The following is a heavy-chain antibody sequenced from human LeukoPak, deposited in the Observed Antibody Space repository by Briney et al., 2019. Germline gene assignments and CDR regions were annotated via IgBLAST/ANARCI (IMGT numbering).Heavy chain of an antibody. CDR3: ARGETYYYDSSGYYYVWSFDY. CDR1: GGSFSGYY. J-gene: IGHJ4*02. D-gene: IGHD3-22*01. V-gene: IGHV4-34*01. CDR2: INHSGST. Sequence: PSETLSLTCAVYGGSFSGYYWSWIRQPPRKGLEWIGEINHSGSTNYNPSLKSRVTISVDTSKNQFSLKLSSVTAADTAVYYCARGETYYYDSSGYYYVWSFDYWGQGTLVTVSS.